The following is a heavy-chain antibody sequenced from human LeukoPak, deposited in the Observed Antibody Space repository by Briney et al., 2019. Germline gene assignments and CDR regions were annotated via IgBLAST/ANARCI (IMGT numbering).Heavy chain of an antibody. J-gene: IGHJ4*02. V-gene: IGHV4-39*01. Sequence: SDTLSLTCTVSGGSINSRNNYWGWIRQPPGKGLEWIAIISDTGTTYYSPSLKSRLTISVDTSKNQFSLTLSSVTAADTAVYYCARRNYPYYFDYWGQGTLVTVSS. CDR1: GGSINSRNNY. CDR2: ISDTGTT. CDR3: ARRNYPYYFDY. D-gene: IGHD1-7*01.